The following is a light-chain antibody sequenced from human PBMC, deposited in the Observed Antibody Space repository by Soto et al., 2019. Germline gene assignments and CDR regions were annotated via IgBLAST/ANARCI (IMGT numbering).Light chain of an antibody. CDR3: QQYYRTPPT. CDR2: WAF. J-gene: IGKJ4*01. Sequence: DIVMTQSPDSLAVSLGERATIYCKSSQTVLYSSNNKNYLAWYQQKPGQPPKLLIYWAFTRESGVPDRFSGGGSGTDLTLSISNLQTEDVAVYYCQQYYRTPPTFGGGTKVEIK. CDR1: QTVLYSSNNKNY. V-gene: IGKV4-1*01.